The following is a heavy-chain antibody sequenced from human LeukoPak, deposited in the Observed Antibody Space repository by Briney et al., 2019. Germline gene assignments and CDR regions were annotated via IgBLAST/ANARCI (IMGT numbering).Heavy chain of an antibody. D-gene: IGHD3-22*01. J-gene: IGHJ4*02. CDR3: ARGRTRGTYYYDSSGYSTGRTGSDY. CDR2: IYYSGST. Sequence: PSQTLSLTCTVSGGSISSGAYYWSWIRQQPGKGLEWIGYIYYSGSTYYNPSLKSRVTISVDTSKNQFSLKLSSVTAADTAVYYCARGRTRGTYYYDSSGYSTGRTGSDYWGQGTLVTVSS. V-gene: IGHV4-31*03. CDR1: GGSISSGAYY.